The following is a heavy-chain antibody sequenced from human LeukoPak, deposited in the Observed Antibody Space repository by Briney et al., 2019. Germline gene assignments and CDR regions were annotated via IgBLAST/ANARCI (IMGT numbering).Heavy chain of an antibody. CDR1: GFTFSSYA. CDR2: ISGSGGST. CDR3: ATRGGYYDISTGYYGMDV. V-gene: IGHV3-23*01. D-gene: IGHD3-9*01. J-gene: IGHJ6*02. Sequence: GGSLRLSCAASGFTFSSYAMSWVRQAPGKGLEWVSAISGSGGSTYYADSVKGRFTISRDNSKNTLYLQMNSLRAEDTAVYYCATRGGYYDISTGYYGMDVWGQGTTVTVSS.